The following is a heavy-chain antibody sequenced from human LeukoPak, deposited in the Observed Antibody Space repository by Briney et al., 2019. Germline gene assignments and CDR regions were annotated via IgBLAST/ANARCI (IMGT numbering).Heavy chain of an antibody. J-gene: IGHJ4*02. CDR2: ISSSSSYI. Sequence: GGSLRLSCAASGFTFSSYSMNWVRQAPGKGLEWVSSISSSSSYIYYADSVKGRFTISRDNAKNSLYLQMNSLRAEDTAVYYCATYSSGWADFDNWGQGTLVTVSS. CDR3: ATYSSGWADFDN. D-gene: IGHD6-19*01. CDR1: GFTFSSYS. V-gene: IGHV3-21*01.